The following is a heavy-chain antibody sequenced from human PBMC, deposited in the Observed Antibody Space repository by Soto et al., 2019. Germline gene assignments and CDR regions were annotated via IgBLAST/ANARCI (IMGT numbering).Heavy chain of an antibody. V-gene: IGHV1-46*01. CDR2: INPSGGST. Sequence: GSSVKVSCKASGYTFTSYYMHWVRQAPGQGLEWMGIINPSGGSTSYAQKFQGRVTMTRDTSTGTVYMELSSLRSEDTAVYYCARSIDGSGSYYTYGMDVWGQGTTVTVSS. D-gene: IGHD3-10*01. J-gene: IGHJ6*02. CDR1: GYTFTSYY. CDR3: ARSIDGSGSYYTYGMDV.